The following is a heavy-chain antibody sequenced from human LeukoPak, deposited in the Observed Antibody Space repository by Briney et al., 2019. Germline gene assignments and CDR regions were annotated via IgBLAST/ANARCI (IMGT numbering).Heavy chain of an antibody. CDR2: IYYSGSS. V-gene: IGHV4-59*01. CDR1: GGSISSYY. J-gene: IGHJ6*04. CDR3: AREPHSMKYYYGSGSLAGILDV. Sequence: SETLSLTCTVSGGSISSYYWSWIRQPPGKGLEWIGYIYYSGSSNYNPSLKSRVTISVDTSKNQFSLRLSSVTAADTAVYYCAREPHSMKYYYGSGSLAGILDVWGKGTTVTVSS. D-gene: IGHD3-10*01.